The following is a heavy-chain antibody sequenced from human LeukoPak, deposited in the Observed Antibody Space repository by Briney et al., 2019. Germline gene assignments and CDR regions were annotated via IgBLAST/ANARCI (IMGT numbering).Heavy chain of an antibody. J-gene: IGHJ4*02. CDR2: IYHSGST. D-gene: IGHD3-10*01. CDR3: ARLGGRGVIILYFDY. Sequence: SETLSLACAVSGGSISSGGYSWSWIRQPPGKGLEWIGYIYHSGSTYYNPSLKSRVTISVDTSKNQFSLKLSSVTAADTAVYYCARLGGRGVIILYFDYWGQGTLVTVSS. V-gene: IGHV4-30-2*03. CDR1: GGSISSGGYS.